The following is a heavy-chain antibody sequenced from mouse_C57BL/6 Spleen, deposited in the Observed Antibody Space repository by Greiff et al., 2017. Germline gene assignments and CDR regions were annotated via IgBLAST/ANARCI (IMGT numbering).Heavy chain of an antibody. CDR1: GFTFSDYG. D-gene: IGHD1-1*01. CDR2: ISNLAYSI. J-gene: IGHJ4*01. Sequence: EVQLVESGGGLVQPGGSLKLSCAASGFTFSDYGMAWVRQAPRKGPEWVAFISNLAYSIYYADTVTGRFTISRENAKNTLYLEMSSLRSEDTAMYYCARRGLREDAMDYWGQGTSVTVSS. CDR3: ARRGLREDAMDY. V-gene: IGHV5-15*01.